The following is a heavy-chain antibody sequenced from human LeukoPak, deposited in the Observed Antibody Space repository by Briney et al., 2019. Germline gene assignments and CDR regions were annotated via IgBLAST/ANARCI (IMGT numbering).Heavy chain of an antibody. CDR2: ISHDGINK. D-gene: IGHD3-10*01. Sequence: GGSLRLSCAASGVTFSNYGMHWVRQAPGKGLEWVAVISHDGINKYYADSVEGRVTVSRDNPKNTLYLQMNTLRTEDTAIYYCAKDRGFAPAMPYFYYGLDVWGQGTTVTVSS. V-gene: IGHV3-30*18. CDR1: GVTFSNYG. CDR3: AKDRGFAPAMPYFYYGLDV. J-gene: IGHJ6*02.